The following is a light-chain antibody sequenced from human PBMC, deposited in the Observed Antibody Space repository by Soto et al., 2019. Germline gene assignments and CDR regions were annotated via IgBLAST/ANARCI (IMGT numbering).Light chain of an antibody. Sequence: EIVLTQSPATLSLSPGERATLSCRASQIFGNYLTWLQQNPGQAPRLLIFDASTRAIGVPARFSGSGSGTDFTLTISSLEPEDFAVYYCQQRYIYVTFGGGTKV. J-gene: IGKJ4*01. CDR3: QQRYIYVT. CDR2: DAS. V-gene: IGKV3-11*01. CDR1: QIFGNY.